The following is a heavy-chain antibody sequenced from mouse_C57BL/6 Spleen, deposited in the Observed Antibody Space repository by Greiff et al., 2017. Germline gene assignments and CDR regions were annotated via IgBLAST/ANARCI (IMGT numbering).Heavy chain of an antibody. CDR2: ISYDGSN. V-gene: IGHV3-6*01. J-gene: IGHJ2*01. D-gene: IGHD1-1*01. CDR1: GYSITSGYY. Sequence: VQLKESGPGLVKPSQSLSLTCSVTGYSITSGYYWNWIRQFPGNKLEWMGYISYDGSNNYNPSLKNRISITRDTSKNQFFLKLNSVTTEDTATYYCAREITTVVSNFDYWGQGTTLTVSS. CDR3: AREITTVVSNFDY.